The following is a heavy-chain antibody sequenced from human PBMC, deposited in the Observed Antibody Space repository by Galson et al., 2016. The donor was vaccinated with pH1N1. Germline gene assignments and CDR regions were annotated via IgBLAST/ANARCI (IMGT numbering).Heavy chain of an antibody. CDR2: VYPADSDT. J-gene: IGHJ3*02. Sequence: SGAEVKQPGDSLTISCKGSGYRFTNYWIGWVRQMPGKGLECVGLVYPADSDTRYRPSIQGQVTISVDNSNNTAYLQWSSMKAADTANSYCARQAGYNSGRGYCVAFDICGQGTLVTVSA. CDR1: GYRFTNYW. D-gene: IGHD6-19*01. V-gene: IGHV5-51*01. CDR3: ARQAGYNSGRGYCVAFDI.